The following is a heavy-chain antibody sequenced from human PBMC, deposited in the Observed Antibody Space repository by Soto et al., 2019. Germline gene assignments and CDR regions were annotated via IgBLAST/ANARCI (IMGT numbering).Heavy chain of an antibody. CDR2: IYYRGNT. D-gene: IGHD3-9*01. CDR1: GDSINSDNYY. J-gene: IGHJ4*02. V-gene: IGHV4-39*01. Sequence: QLQLQESGPGLMKPSETLSLTCSVSGDSINSDNYYWGWSRQPPGKGLEWIGSIYYRGNTYYNPSLKTRVTISLDKSESQFSLKLNSVTAADSAVYFCARLEGLATISYYFDYWGQGTLVTVSS. CDR3: ARLEGLATISYYFDY.